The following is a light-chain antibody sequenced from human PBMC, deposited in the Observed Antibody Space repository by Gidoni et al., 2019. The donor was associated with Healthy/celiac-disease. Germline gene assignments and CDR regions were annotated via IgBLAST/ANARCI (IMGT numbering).Light chain of an antibody. CDR1: QSVSSSY. J-gene: IGKJ4*01. CDR3: QQYGILLT. Sequence: DIVLTQSPGTLSLSPGERATLSCRASQSVSSSYLAWYQQKPGQAPRLLIYGASSRATGIPDRFSGSGSGTDFTLTISRLEPEDFAVYYCQQYGILLTFGGGTKVEIK. CDR2: GAS. V-gene: IGKV3-20*01.